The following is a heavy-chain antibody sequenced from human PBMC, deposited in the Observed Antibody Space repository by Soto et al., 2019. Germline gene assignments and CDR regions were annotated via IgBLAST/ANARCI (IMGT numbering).Heavy chain of an antibody. J-gene: IGHJ5*02. V-gene: IGHV3-21*01. CDR2: ISSSSSYI. D-gene: IGHD3-10*01. Sequence: ELQLVESGGGLLKPGGSLRLSCAASGFTFSSYSMNWVRQAPGKGLEWVSSISSSSSYIYYADSVKGRFTISRDNAKNSLYLQMNSLRAEDTALYSCARGSTVTMVRGVILDPWGQGTLVTVSS. CDR3: ARGSTVTMVRGVILDP. CDR1: GFTFSSYS.